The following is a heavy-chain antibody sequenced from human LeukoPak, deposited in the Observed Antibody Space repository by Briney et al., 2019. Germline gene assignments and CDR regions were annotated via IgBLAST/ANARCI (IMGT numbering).Heavy chain of an antibody. D-gene: IGHD2-21*02. V-gene: IGHV3-33*01. CDR1: GFTFSSYG. CDR2: IWYDGSNK. J-gene: IGHJ4*02. CDR3: ARFRTWGDKAFDY. Sequence: PGGSLRLSCAASGFTFSSYGMHWVRQAPGKGLEWVAVIWYDGSNKYYADSVKGRFTISRDNSKNTLYLQMNSPRAEDTAVYYCARFRTWGDKAFDYWGQGTLVTVSS.